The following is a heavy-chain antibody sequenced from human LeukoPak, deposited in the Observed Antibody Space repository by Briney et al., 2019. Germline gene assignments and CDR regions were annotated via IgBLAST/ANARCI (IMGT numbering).Heavy chain of an antibody. V-gene: IGHV1-18*01. J-gene: IGHJ5*02. CDR3: AKLTSSNWFDP. CDR2: ISAYNGNT. D-gene: IGHD3-16*01. CDR1: GYTFTSYG. Sequence: ASVKVSCKASGYTFTSYGISWVRQAPGQGLEWMGWISAYNGNTKYAQKLQGRVTMTTDTSTSTAYMELRSLRSDDTAVYYCAKLTSSNWFDPWGQGTLVTVSS.